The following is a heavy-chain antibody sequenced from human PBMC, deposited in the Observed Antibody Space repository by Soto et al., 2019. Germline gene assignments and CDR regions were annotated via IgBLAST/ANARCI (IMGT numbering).Heavy chain of an antibody. CDR3: AAQRGYSYGLLDY. Sequence: ASVKVSCKASGGTFSSYAISWVRQAPGQGLEWMGGIIPIFGTANYAQKFQGRVTITADESTSTAYMELSSLRSEDTAVYYCAAQRGYSYGLLDYWGQGTLVTVSS. CDR2: IIPIFGTA. J-gene: IGHJ4*02. D-gene: IGHD5-18*01. CDR1: GGTFSSYA. V-gene: IGHV1-69*13.